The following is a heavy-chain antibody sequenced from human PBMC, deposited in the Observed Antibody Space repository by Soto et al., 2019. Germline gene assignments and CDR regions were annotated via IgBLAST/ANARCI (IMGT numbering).Heavy chain of an antibody. CDR3: AKLNQPPDY. CDR2: ISGSGSGT. Sequence: GGSLRLSCAASGFAFSSYSMYWVRQAPGKGLEWVSGISGSGSGTYYADSVKGRFTISRDNSKNTVYLQMNSLTTEDTAFYYCAKLNQPPDYWGQGTLVTVSS. D-gene: IGHD2-2*01. CDR1: GFAFSSYS. J-gene: IGHJ4*02. V-gene: IGHV3-23*01.